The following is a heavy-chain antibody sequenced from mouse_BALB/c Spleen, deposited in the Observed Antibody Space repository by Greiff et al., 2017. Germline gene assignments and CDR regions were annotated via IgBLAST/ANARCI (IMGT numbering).Heavy chain of an antibody. J-gene: IGHJ4*01. CDR2: INPSTGYT. V-gene: IGHV1-7*01. CDR1: GYTFTSYW. CDR3: ARLYGNHGGCYAMDY. D-gene: IGHD2-10*02. Sequence: QVQLKQSGAELAKPGASVKMSCKASGYTFTSYWMHWVKQRPGQGLEWLGYINPSTGYTEYNHKFKDKATLTADKSSSTAYMQLSSLTSEDSAVYYCARLYGNHGGCYAMDYWGQGTSVTVSS.